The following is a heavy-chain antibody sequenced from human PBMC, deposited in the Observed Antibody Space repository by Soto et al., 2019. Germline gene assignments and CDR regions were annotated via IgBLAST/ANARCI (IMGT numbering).Heavy chain of an antibody. V-gene: IGHV3-23*01. CDR3: AKDLGGFGELYYYGMDV. J-gene: IGHJ6*02. D-gene: IGHD3-10*01. Sequence: GGSLRLSCAASGFTFSSYAMSWVRQAPGKGLEWVSAISGSGGSTYYADSVKGRFTISRDNSKNTLYLQMNSLRAEDTAVYYCAKDLGGFGELYYYGMDVWGQGTTVTVSS. CDR2: ISGSGGST. CDR1: GFTFSSYA.